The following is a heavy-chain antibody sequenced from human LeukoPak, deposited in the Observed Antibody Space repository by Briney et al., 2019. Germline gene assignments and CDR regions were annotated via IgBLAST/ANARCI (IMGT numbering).Heavy chain of an antibody. Sequence: ASVKVSCKASGGTFSSYAISWVRQAPGKGLEWMGGFDPEDGETIYAQKFQGRVTMTEDTSTDTAYMELSSLRSEDTAVTAQQLVHYYFDYWGQGTLVTVSS. J-gene: IGHJ4*02. CDR3: QLVHYYFDY. V-gene: IGHV1-24*01. CDR1: GGTFSSYA. CDR2: FDPEDGET. D-gene: IGHD6-13*01.